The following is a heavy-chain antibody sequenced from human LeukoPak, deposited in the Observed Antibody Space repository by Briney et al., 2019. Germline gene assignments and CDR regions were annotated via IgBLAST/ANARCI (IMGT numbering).Heavy chain of an antibody. D-gene: IGHD6-6*01. CDR1: GDSINSYY. Sequence: SETLSLTCTVSGDSINSYYWSWIRQSAGKGLEWIGRISTSGSTNSNFSLKSRVTMSVDTSKNQFSLKLSSVTAADTAVYYCARCSSSRTYYYYYYYMDVWGKGTTVTVSS. CDR3: ARCSSSRTYYYYYYYMDV. J-gene: IGHJ6*03. CDR2: ISTSGST. V-gene: IGHV4-4*07.